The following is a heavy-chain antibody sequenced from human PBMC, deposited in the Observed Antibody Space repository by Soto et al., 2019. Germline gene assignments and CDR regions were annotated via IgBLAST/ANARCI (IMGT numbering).Heavy chain of an antibody. V-gene: IGHV3-72*01. CDR2: MRNKADAYTT. J-gene: IGHJ3*01. CDR1: GFNFSDHY. CDR3: AGGQHAFDL. Sequence: EEQLVESGGGLVQPGGSLRLSCVASGFNFSDHYMAWLRQAPGKGLEWVGQMRNKADAYTTEYAASVKGRFTISRDESQKSLFMQMDSLPSEDTAVYYCAGGQHAFDLWGQGRMVTVSS.